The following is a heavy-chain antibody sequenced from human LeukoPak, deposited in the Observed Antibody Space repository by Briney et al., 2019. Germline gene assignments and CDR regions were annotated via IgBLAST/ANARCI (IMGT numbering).Heavy chain of an antibody. CDR1: GGSISSYY. D-gene: IGHD1-26*01. V-gene: IGHV4-4*07. J-gene: IGHJ4*02. CDR3: ARDDRGGVGAMFDY. Sequence: SETLSLTCTVSGGSISSYYWSWIRKPAGQGMEWIGRIYTSWSTNYNPSLKSRVTMSVDTSKNQFSLKLSSVTAADTAVYYCARDDRGGVGAMFDYWGQGTLVTVSS. CDR2: IYTSWST.